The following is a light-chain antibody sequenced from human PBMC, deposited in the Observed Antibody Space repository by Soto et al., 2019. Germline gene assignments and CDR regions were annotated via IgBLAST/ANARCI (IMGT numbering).Light chain of an antibody. CDR2: SVS. J-gene: IGLJ1*01. CDR1: SSDVGGHNF. Sequence: QSALTQPASVSGSPGQSITISCTGTSSDVGGHNFVSWYQHHPGKAPKLMIFSVSNRPPGVSNRFSGSKSGNTASLTISGLQAEDEADYYCISSTTSSTYVFGSGTKLTVL. V-gene: IGLV2-14*01. CDR3: ISSTTSSTYV.